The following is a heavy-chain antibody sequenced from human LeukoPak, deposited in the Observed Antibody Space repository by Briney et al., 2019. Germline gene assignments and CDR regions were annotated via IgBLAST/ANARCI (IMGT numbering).Heavy chain of an antibody. V-gene: IGHV4-59*01. CDR1: GGSISSYY. D-gene: IGHD3-22*01. Sequence: SETLSLTCTVFGGSISSYYWSWIRQPPGKGLEWIGYIYYSGSTNYHPSLKSRVTISVDTSKNQFSLKLSSVTAADTAVYYCARAVEYYDSSGYYYGDAFDIWGQGTMVTVSS. CDR3: ARAVEYYDSSGYYYGDAFDI. CDR2: IYYSGST. J-gene: IGHJ3*02.